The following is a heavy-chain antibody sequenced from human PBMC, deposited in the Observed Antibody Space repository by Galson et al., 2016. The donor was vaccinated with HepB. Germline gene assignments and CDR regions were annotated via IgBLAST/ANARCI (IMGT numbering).Heavy chain of an antibody. CDR2: INPNADST. V-gene: IGHV1-46*01. CDR3: AREGGYYSFYYYGMDV. Sequence: SVKVSCKASGYTFTSYQMHWVRQAPGQGLEWMGIINPNADSTTYAQKFQGRVTMTRDTSTSTVYMELSSLRSEDTAVYYCAREGGYYSFYYYGMDVWGQGTTVTFSS. D-gene: IGHD3-3*01. CDR1: GYTFTSYQ. J-gene: IGHJ6*02.